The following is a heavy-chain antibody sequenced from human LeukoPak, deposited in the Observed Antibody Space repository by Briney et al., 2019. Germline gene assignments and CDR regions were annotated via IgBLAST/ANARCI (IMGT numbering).Heavy chain of an antibody. D-gene: IGHD6-19*01. V-gene: IGHV3-53*01. J-gene: IGHJ4*02. Sequence: GGSLRLSCAASGFTDSTHYMSWVRQAPGKGLEWVSLLYSRGDTFYADSVKGRFTISRDNSKNTLYLQMNSLTAEDTAVYFCARDSSSFPNYFDYWGQGTLVTVSS. CDR2: LYSRGDT. CDR3: ARDSSSFPNYFDY. CDR1: GFTDSTHY.